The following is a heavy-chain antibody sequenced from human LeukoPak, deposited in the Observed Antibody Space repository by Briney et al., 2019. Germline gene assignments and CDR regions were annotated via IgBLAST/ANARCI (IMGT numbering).Heavy chain of an antibody. J-gene: IGHJ4*02. D-gene: IGHD3-22*01. CDR1: GYSFTSYW. CDR2: IYPGDSDT. CDR3: ARLERYYYDSSGYFDY. V-gene: IGHV5-51*01. Sequence: GESLKISCKGSGYSFTSYWIGWVRPMPGKGLEWMGIIYPGDSDTRYSPSFQGQVTISADKSISTAYLQWSSLKASDTAMYYCARLERYYYDSSGYFDYWGQGTLVTVSS.